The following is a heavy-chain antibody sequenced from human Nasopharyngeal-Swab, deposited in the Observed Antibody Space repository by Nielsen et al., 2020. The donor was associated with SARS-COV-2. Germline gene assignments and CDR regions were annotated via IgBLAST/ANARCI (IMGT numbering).Heavy chain of an antibody. CDR3: ARELAAAGTGGYYYYYGMDV. D-gene: IGHD6-13*01. CDR2: IWYDGSNK. V-gene: IGHV3-33*01. CDR1: GFTFSSYG. J-gene: IGHJ6*02. Sequence: GGSLRLSCAASGFTFSSYGMHWVRQAPGKGLEWVAVIWYDGSNKYYADSVKGRFTISRDNAKNTLYLQMNSLRAEDTAVYYCARELAAAGTGGYYYYYGMDVWGQGTTVTVSS.